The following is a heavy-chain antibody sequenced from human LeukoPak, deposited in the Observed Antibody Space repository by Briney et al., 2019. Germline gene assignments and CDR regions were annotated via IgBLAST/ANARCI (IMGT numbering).Heavy chain of an antibody. J-gene: IGHJ3*02. V-gene: IGHV1-8*01. Sequence: ASVKVSCKASGYTFTSYDINWVRQATGQGLEWMGWMNPNSGNTGYAQKFQGRVTMTRNTSISTAYMELSSLRSEDTAVYYCARGREYNWNDEPDAFDIWGQGTMVTVSS. CDR2: MNPNSGNT. D-gene: IGHD1-1*01. CDR1: GYTFTSYD. CDR3: ARGREYNWNDEPDAFDI.